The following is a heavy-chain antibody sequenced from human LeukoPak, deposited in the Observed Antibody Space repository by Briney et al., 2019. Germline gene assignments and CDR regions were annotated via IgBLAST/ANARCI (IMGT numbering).Heavy chain of an antibody. CDR3: ARGYSGYDRGDY. Sequence: GRSLRLSCAASGFTFSSYGMHWVRQAPGKGLEWVAVISYDGSNKYYADSVKGRFTISRDNSKNTLYLQMNSLRAEDTAVYYCARGYSGYDRGDYWGQGTLVTVSS. CDR2: ISYDGSNK. J-gene: IGHJ4*02. D-gene: IGHD5-12*01. CDR1: GFTFSSYG. V-gene: IGHV3-30*19.